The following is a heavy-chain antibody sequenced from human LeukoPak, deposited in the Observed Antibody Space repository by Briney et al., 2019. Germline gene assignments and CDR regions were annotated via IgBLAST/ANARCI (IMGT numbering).Heavy chain of an antibody. Sequence: SETLSLTCAVYGGSFSSYYWSWIRQPPGKGLEWIGEINHSGSTNYNPSLKSRVTISVDTSKNQFSLKLSSVTVADTAVYYCARGRYGGYGMDVWGQGTTVTVSS. V-gene: IGHV4-34*01. CDR2: INHSGST. CDR3: ARGRYGGYGMDV. D-gene: IGHD4-23*01. J-gene: IGHJ6*02. CDR1: GGSFSSYY.